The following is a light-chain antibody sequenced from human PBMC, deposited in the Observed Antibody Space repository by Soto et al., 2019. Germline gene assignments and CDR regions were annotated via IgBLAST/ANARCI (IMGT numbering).Light chain of an antibody. V-gene: IGLV1-40*01. J-gene: IGLJ2*01. Sequence: QSVLTQPPSVSGAPGQRVTISCTGSSSNIGEGYDVHWYQHLPGTAPKLLIYANNNRPSGVPDRFSGSKSGASAFLTITGLQAEDEADYYCQSYDSSLSGSIFGGGTKLPS. CDR3: QSYDSSLSGSI. CDR1: SSNIGEGYD. CDR2: ANN.